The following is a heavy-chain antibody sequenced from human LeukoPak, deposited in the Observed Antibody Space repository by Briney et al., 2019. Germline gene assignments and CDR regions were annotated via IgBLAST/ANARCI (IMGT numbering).Heavy chain of an antibody. CDR1: GFTFGDYA. J-gene: IGHJ4*02. V-gene: IGHV3-49*04. Sequence: GGSLRLSCTASGFTFGDYAMSWVRQAPGKGLEWVGFIRSKAYGGTTEYAASVKGRFTISRDDSKSIAYLQMNSLKTEDTAVYYCTRDPGGDGYYFDYWGQGTLVTVSS. CDR2: IRSKAYGGTT. CDR3: TRDPGGDGYYFDY. D-gene: IGHD2-21*01.